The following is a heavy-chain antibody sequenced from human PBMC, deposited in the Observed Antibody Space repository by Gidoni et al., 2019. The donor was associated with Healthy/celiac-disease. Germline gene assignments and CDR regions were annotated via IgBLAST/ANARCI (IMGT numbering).Heavy chain of an antibody. V-gene: IGHV3-30*18. CDR1: GFTVSSYG. CDR2: ISYDGSNT. J-gene: IGHJ6*02. CDR3: AKDGENYGDYVYYYYGMDV. D-gene: IGHD4-17*01. Sequence: QVQLVESGGGGVQPGRSLRRSGAASGFTVSSYGMPWVRQAPGQGLEWVAVISYDGSNTYYAHSVKGRFTISRDHSKNTLYLQMNSLRAEDTAVYYCAKDGENYGDYVYYYYGMDVWGQGTTVTVSS.